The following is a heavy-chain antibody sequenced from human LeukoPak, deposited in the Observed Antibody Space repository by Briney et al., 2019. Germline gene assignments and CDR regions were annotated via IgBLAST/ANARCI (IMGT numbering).Heavy chain of an antibody. V-gene: IGHV3-13*01. CDR2: IGTAGDT. CDR1: GFTFSSYD. J-gene: IGHJ4*02. D-gene: IGHD3-22*01. Sequence: GGSLRLSCAASGFTFSSYDMHWVRQATGKGLEWVSAIGTAGDTYYPGSVKGRFTISRENAKNSLYLQMNSLRAGDTAVYYCARAAVGYDSSGYYGRRVYYFDYWGQGTLVTVSS. CDR3: ARAAVGYDSSGYYGRRVYYFDY.